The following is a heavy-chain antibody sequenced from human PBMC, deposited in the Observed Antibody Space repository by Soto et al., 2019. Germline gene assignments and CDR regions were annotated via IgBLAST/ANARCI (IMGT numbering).Heavy chain of an antibody. D-gene: IGHD3-3*01. J-gene: IGHJ5*02. Sequence: QVQLQESGPGLVKPSQTLSLTCTVSGGSISSGDYYWSWIRQPPGKGLEWIGYIYYSGSTYYNPSLKSRVTISVDTSKTQCALKLSSVTAADTAVYYCARWWSGSRQGFDPWGQCNLVSVSS. V-gene: IGHV4-31*03. CDR2: IYYSGST. CDR1: GGSISSGDYY. CDR3: ARWWSGSRQGFDP.